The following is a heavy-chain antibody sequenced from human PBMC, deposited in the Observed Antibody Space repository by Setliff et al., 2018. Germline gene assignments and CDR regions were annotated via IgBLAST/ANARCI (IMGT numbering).Heavy chain of an antibody. CDR3: ARGGTFRYFDF. Sequence: SETLSLTCTVSDASIMAWIRQPPGKGLEFIGYVYYSGTANYSPSLRSRLTISVDTSKNQFSLKLRSVTAADTAVYYCARGGTFRYFDFWGQGAPVTVSS. CDR2: VYYSGTA. V-gene: IGHV4-59*01. J-gene: IGHJ4*02. CDR1: DASIM. D-gene: IGHD5-12*01.